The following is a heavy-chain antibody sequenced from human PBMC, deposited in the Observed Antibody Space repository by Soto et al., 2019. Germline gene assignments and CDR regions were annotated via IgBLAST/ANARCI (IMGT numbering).Heavy chain of an antibody. J-gene: IGHJ4*02. Sequence: PGGSLRLSCEASGFLFTGFAMNWVRQAPGKGLEWVSAISGSGDKTYYADSVKGRFTISRDNSENTVYLQLNSLRAEDTALYYCAKDLIAVVPATPQGYFDSWGQGTLVTVSS. D-gene: IGHD2-15*01. V-gene: IGHV3-23*01. CDR2: ISGSGDKT. CDR1: GFLFTGFA. CDR3: AKDLIAVVPATPQGYFDS.